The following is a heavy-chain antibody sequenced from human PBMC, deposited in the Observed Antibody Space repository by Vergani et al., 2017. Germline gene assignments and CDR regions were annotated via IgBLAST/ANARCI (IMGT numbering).Heavy chain of an antibody. V-gene: IGHV4-59*12. D-gene: IGHD2-2*01. CDR2: IYHSGST. CDR3: ARDRLYCSSTSCYGHWFDP. CDR1: GGSISSYY. Sequence: QVQLQESGPGLVKPSETLSLTCTVSGGSISSYYWSWIRQPPGKGLEWIGEIYHSGSTNYNPSLKSRVTISVDKSKNQFSLKLSSVTAADTAVYYSARDRLYCSSTSCYGHWFDPWGQGTLVTVSS. J-gene: IGHJ5*02.